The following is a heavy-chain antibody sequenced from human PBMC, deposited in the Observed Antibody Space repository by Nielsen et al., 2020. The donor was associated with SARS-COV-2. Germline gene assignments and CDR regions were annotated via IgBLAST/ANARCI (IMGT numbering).Heavy chain of an antibody. CDR2: IGTAGDT. V-gene: IGHV3-13*04. Sequence: GGSLRLSCAASGFTFSSYDMHWVRQATGKGLEWVSAIGTAGDTYYPGSVKGRFTISRENAKNSLYLQMNSPRAGDTAVYYCARSAAAATGAYYYYGMDVWGQGTTVTVSS. J-gene: IGHJ6*02. CDR1: GFTFSSYD. CDR3: ARSAAAATGAYYYYGMDV. D-gene: IGHD6-13*01.